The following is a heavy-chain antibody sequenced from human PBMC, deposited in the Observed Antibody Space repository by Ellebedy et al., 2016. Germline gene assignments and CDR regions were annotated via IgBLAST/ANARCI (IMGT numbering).Heavy chain of an antibody. D-gene: IGHD1-1*01. V-gene: IGHV4-59*02. CDR1: GGSVSRDY. J-gene: IGHJ4*02. CDR3: ARLPSGKIFGYFDY. Sequence: SETLSLTCTVSGGSVSRDYWSWIRQPPGKGLEWIGYISFSGFSKYNPSLKSRVPISGDTSKREFSLNLSSVTAAGTAVYYCARLPSGKIFGYFDYWGQGILVTVSS. CDR2: ISFSGFS.